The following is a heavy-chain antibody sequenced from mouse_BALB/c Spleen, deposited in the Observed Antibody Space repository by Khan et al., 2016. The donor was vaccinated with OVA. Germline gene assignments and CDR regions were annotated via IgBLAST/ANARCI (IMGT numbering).Heavy chain of an antibody. CDR3: ATSYYYGYYFDY. CDR1: GFTFSSYG. V-gene: IGHV5-17*02. D-gene: IGHD1-1*01. Sequence: VQLKESGGGLVQPGGSRKLSCAASGFTFSSYGMHWVRQAPEKGLEWVAYISGDSSTIYYTDTVKGRFTISRDNHKNTLSLQMTSLMSEDTAMYYCATSYYYGYYFDYWGPGTTLTVSS. J-gene: IGHJ2*01. CDR2: ISGDSSTI.